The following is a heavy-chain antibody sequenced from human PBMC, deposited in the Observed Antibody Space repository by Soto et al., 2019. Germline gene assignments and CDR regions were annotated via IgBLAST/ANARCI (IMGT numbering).Heavy chain of an antibody. J-gene: IGHJ4*02. D-gene: IGHD6-19*01. CDR3: ARGQFSSGYLDY. CDR1: GFTVSSIY. V-gene: IGHV3-53*01. Sequence: HPGGSLRLSCAASGFTVSSIYMSWVRQAPGKGLEWVSVIYSGGSTYYADSVKGRFTISRDNSKNTLYLQMNSLRAEDTAVYYCARGQFSSGYLDYWGQGTLVTVSS. CDR2: IYSGGST.